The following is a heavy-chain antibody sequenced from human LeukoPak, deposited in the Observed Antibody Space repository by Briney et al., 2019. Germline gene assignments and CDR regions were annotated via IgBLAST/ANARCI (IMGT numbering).Heavy chain of an antibody. V-gene: IGHV4-4*07. J-gene: IGHJ6*03. Sequence: PSETLSLTCTVSGGSISSYYWSWIRQPAGKGLEWIGRIYTSGSTNYNPSLKSRVTISVDTTKNLFSLRLRSVTAADTAVYFCARGRVSSSTWYSTYYYYFYMDVWGKGTTVTVSS. CDR1: GGSISSYY. CDR3: ARGRVSSSTWYSTYYYYFYMDV. D-gene: IGHD1-1*01. CDR2: IYTSGST.